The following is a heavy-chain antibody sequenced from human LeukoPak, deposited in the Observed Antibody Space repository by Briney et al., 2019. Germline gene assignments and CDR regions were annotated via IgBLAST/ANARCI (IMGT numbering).Heavy chain of an antibody. V-gene: IGHV1-69*05. D-gene: IGHD6-13*01. Sequence: GSSVKVSCTAAGGTFTSYAISWVRQAPGQGLEWMGGIIPIFGTANYAQKFQGRVTITTDESTSTAYMELSSLRSEDTAVYYCARGAAAGSYYYYYYMDVWGKGTTVTDSS. CDR1: GGTFTSYA. CDR3: ARGAAAGSYYYYYYMDV. CDR2: IIPIFGTA. J-gene: IGHJ6*03.